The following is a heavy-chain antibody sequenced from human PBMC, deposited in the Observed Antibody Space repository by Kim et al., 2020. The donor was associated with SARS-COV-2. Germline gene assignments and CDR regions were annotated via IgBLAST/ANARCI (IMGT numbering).Heavy chain of an antibody. J-gene: IGHJ4*02. CDR1: GYTFTGYY. Sequence: ASVKVSCKASGYTFTGYYMHWVRQAPGQGLEWMGRINPNSGGTNYAQKFQGRVTMTRDTSISTAYMELSRLRSDDTAVYYCVLMVYAINGFDYWGQGTLVTVSS. CDR3: VLMVYAINGFDY. D-gene: IGHD2-8*01. CDR2: INPNSGGT. V-gene: IGHV1-2*06.